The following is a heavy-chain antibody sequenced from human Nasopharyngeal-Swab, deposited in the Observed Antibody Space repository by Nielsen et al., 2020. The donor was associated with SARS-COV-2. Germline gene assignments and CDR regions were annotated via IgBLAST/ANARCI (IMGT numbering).Heavy chain of an antibody. V-gene: IGHV3-11*04. CDR1: GFIFSDYY. CDR2: ISSSGSTI. J-gene: IGHJ5*02. D-gene: IGHD3-9*01. Sequence: GESLNISCAASGFIFSDYYMSWIRQAPGKGLEWVSYISSSGSTIYYADSVKGRFTISRDNAKNSLYLQMNSLRAEDTAVYYCARDRHGYDILTGYRRANNWFDPWGQGTLVTVSS. CDR3: ARDRHGYDILTGYRRANNWFDP.